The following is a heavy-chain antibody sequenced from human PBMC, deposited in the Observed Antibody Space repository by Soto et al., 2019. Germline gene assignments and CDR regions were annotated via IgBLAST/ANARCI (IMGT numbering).Heavy chain of an antibody. CDR3: ARDKIYYYYGMDV. CDR2: IYHSGST. CDR1: GGSISSSNW. J-gene: IGHJ6*02. V-gene: IGHV4-4*02. Sequence: SETLSLTCAVSGGSISSSNWWSWVRQPPGKGLEWIGEIYHSGSTNYNPSLKSRVTISVDKSKNQFSLKLSSVTAADTAVYYCARDKIYYYYGMDVWGQGTTVTVSS.